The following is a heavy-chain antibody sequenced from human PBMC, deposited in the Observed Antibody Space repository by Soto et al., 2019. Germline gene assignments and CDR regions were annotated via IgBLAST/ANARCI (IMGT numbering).Heavy chain of an antibody. CDR1: GGTFSSYA. CDR3: ARDRTTLPGMDV. V-gene: IGHV1-69*12. D-gene: IGHD1-26*01. J-gene: IGHJ6*02. Sequence: QVQLVQSGAEVKKPGSSVKVSCKASGGTFSSYAISWVRQAPGQGLEWMGGIIPIFGTANYAQKFQGRVXTXAXXSTSTAYMELSSLRSEDTAVYYCARDRTTLPGMDVWGQGTTVTVSS. CDR2: IIPIFGTA.